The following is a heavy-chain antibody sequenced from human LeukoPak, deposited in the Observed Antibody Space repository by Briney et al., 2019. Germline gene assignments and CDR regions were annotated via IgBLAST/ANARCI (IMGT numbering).Heavy chain of an antibody. D-gene: IGHD1-26*01. Sequence: GGSLRLSCAASGFTFSSYSMNWVRQAPGKGLEWVSYISSSSSAIYYADSLKGRFTISRDNAKNSLYLQMNSLRAEDTAVYYCVRVIGSYGDSAYWGQGTLVTVSS. V-gene: IGHV3-48*04. CDR1: GFTFSSYS. CDR3: VRVIGSYGDSAY. CDR2: ISSSSSAI. J-gene: IGHJ4*02.